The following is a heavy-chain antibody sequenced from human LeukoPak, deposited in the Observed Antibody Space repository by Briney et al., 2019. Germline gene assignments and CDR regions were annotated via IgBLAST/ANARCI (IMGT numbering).Heavy chain of an antibody. Sequence: QPGGSLRPSCAASGFTFSSHYMAWVRQVPGKGPKWVSLIHSGGSTYYADSVKGRFTIPRDNSKNTVYLQMNSLRAEDTAVYYCARLPVPLRYYGMDVWGQGTTVTVSS. V-gene: IGHV3-66*04. CDR1: GFTFSSHY. J-gene: IGHJ6*02. D-gene: IGHD3-10*02. CDR2: IHSGGST. CDR3: ARLPVPLRYYGMDV.